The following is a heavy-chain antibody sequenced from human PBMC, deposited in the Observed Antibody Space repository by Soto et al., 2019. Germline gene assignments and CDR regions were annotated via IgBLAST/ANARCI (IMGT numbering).Heavy chain of an antibody. CDR2: LSRGGGST. D-gene: IGHD5-12*01. CDR1: GFTFSSHG. Sequence: EAQLLESGGGSVRPGGSLRLSCAASGFTFSSHGMSWIRQAPGKGLEWISGLSRGGGSTYYVDSVKGRSTISRDNAKNTLDLIMKSLRVEDTALYYCARDGQYRTDGFDIWGQGTMVTVSS. CDR3: ARDGQYRTDGFDI. J-gene: IGHJ3*02. V-gene: IGHV3-23*01.